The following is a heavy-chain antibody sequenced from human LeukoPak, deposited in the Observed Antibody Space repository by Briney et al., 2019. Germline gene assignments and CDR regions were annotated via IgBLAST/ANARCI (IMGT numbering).Heavy chain of an antibody. CDR3: ARGYDYVWGSYRPNWFDP. CDR1: GYTVTGYY. V-gene: IGHV1-2*02. J-gene: IGHJ5*02. Sequence: TSVKVSCKASGYTVTGYYMHWVRQAPGQGLEWMGWMNPNSGGTNYAQKFQGRVTMTRDTSISTAYMELSRLRSDDTAVYYCARGYDYVWGSYRPNWFDPWGQGTLVTVSS. D-gene: IGHD3-16*02. CDR2: MNPNSGGT.